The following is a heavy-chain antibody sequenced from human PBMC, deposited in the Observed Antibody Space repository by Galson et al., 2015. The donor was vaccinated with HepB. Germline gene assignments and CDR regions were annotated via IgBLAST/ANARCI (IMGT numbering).Heavy chain of an antibody. CDR3: ARDSFGSSPSDY. Sequence: VKVSCKASGYTFTGYYMHWVRQAPGQGLEWMGWINPNSGDTNYAQKFQGRVTMTRDTSISTAYMELSRLRSDDTAVYYCARDSFGSSPSDYWGQGTLVTVSS. D-gene: IGHD2-15*01. V-gene: IGHV1-2*02. CDR1: GYTFTGYY. J-gene: IGHJ4*02. CDR2: INPNSGDT.